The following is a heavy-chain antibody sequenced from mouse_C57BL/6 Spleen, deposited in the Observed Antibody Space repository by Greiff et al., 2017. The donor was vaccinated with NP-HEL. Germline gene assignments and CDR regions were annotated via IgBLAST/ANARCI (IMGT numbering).Heavy chain of an antibody. CDR3: AIRQLRLDFDY. CDR2: INPSTGGT. Sequence: EVKLMESGPELVKPGASVKISCKASGYSFTGYYMNWVKQSPEKSLEWIGEINPSTGGTTYNQKFKAKATLTVDKSSSTAYMQLKSLTSEDSAVYYCAIRQLRLDFDYWGQGTTLTVSS. D-gene: IGHD3-2*02. J-gene: IGHJ2*01. V-gene: IGHV1-42*01. CDR1: GYSFTGYY.